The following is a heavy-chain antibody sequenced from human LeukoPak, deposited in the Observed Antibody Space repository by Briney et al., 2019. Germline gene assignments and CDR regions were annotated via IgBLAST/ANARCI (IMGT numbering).Heavy chain of an antibody. Sequence: ASVKVSCKASGYIFTTYGISWVRQAPGQGLEWMGWISVDSGNTKYAQKFQGRVTMTTDTSTSTAYMELRSLRCEDTAVYYCARVVPAADYYMDVWGKGTTVTVSS. D-gene: IGHD2-2*01. J-gene: IGHJ6*03. CDR3: ARVVPAADYYMDV. CDR2: ISVDSGNT. V-gene: IGHV1-18*04. CDR1: GYIFTTYG.